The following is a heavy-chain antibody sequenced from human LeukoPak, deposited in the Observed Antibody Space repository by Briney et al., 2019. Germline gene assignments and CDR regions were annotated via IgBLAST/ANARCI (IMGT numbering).Heavy chain of an antibody. J-gene: IGHJ3*02. Sequence: ETLSLSCAVSGVSISDYYWSWFRQSPGKGLEWVGYIYYSGTTYYNTSPGSRVATSIYTSSTKFSLMLSSVTAAETALYYCAIGRCPSMVRGGGDIWGQGTMVTVSS. V-gene: IGHV4-59*08. CDR2: IYYSGTT. D-gene: IGHD3-10*01. CDR3: AIGRCPSMVRGGGDI. CDR1: GVSISDYY.